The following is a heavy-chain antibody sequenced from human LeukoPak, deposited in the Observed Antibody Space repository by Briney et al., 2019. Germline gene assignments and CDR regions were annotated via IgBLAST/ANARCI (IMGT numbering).Heavy chain of an antibody. CDR3: ARDDRGSSVGATSYFDY. D-gene: IGHD1-26*01. CDR2: INPNSGGT. CDR1: GYTFTGYY. V-gene: IGHV1-2*02. Sequence: ASVKVSCKASGYTFTGYYMHWVRQAPGQGLEWMGWINPNSGGTNYAQKFQGRVTMTRDTSTSTVYMELSSLRSEDTAVYYCARDDRGSSVGATSYFDYWGQGTLVTVSS. J-gene: IGHJ4*02.